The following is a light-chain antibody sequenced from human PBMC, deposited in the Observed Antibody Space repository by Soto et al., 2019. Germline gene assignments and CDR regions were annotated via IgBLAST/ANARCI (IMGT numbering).Light chain of an antibody. Sequence: ETVMTQSPATLSVSPGERATLSCRASQSVSSNLAWYQQKPGQAPRLLIYDASTRAPGFPARFSGSGSGTEFTLTISSLQSEDFAVYYCHHYNSWPYTFGQGTKVDIK. CDR1: QSVSSN. CDR2: DAS. J-gene: IGKJ2*01. V-gene: IGKV3-15*01. CDR3: HHYNSWPYT.